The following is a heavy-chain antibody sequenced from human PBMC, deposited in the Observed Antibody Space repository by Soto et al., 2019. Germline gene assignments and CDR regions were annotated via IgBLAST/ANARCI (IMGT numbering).Heavy chain of an antibody. D-gene: IGHD3-16*01. CDR2: IYPGDSKT. Sequence: GESLKISCKGSGYSFPNYWIALVRQMPGKGLEWMGIIYPGDSKTRYSPSLQGQVTISVDMSISTAYLQWRSLRASDTATYYCARRPQRFGGMDVWGQGTTVTVSS. CDR3: ARRPQRFGGMDV. J-gene: IGHJ6*02. V-gene: IGHV5-51*01. CDR1: GYSFPNYW.